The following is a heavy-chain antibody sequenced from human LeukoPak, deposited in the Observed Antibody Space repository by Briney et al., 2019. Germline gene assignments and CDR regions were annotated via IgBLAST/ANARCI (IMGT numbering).Heavy chain of an antibody. CDR2: TYYRSKWYN. Sequence: SQTLSLTCAISGDSVSSNSAAWNWIRQSPSRGLEWLGRTYYRSKWYNDYAVSVKSRITINPDTSKNQFSLQLNSVTPEDTAVYYCARSGGVYGYSYGYNSYYYYMDVWGKGTTVTVSS. CDR3: ARSGGVYGYSYGYNSYYYYMDV. CDR1: GDSVSSNSAA. J-gene: IGHJ6*03. V-gene: IGHV6-1*01. D-gene: IGHD5-18*01.